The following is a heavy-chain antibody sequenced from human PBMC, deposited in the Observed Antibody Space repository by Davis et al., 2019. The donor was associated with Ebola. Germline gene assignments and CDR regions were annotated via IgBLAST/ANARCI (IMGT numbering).Heavy chain of an antibody. J-gene: IGHJ3*02. Sequence: GESLKISCAASGFTFSSYAMHWVRQAPGKGLEWVAVISYDGSNKYYADSVKGRFTISRDNAKNSLYLQMNSLRAEDTAVYYCARSLAGYYSHAFDIWGQGTMVTVSS. CDR1: GFTFSSYA. CDR3: ARSLAGYYSHAFDI. D-gene: IGHD3-9*01. V-gene: IGHV3-30*04. CDR2: ISYDGSNK.